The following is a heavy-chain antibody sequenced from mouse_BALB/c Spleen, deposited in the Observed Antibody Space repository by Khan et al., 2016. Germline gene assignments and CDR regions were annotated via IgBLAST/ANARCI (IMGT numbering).Heavy chain of an antibody. CDR2: IHPGSGGT. CDR1: GYTFTDYE. V-gene: IGHV1-15*01. CDR3: TNRYEAWFTY. Sequence: QVQLQQPGADLVRPGASVKLSCKALGYTFTDYEMYWVKQTPVHGLEWIGGIHPGSGGTAYNQKFKGKATLIDDKSSSTAYMELSSLTSEDTAVYYCTNRYEAWFTYWGQGTLVTVSA. J-gene: IGHJ3*01. D-gene: IGHD2-14*01.